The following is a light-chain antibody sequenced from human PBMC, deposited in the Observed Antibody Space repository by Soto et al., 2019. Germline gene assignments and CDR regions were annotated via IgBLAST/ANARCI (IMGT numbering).Light chain of an antibody. CDR3: QHHYSIPLT. CDR1: QSVFYTSNSRNY. V-gene: IGKV4-1*01. CDR2: WAS. Sequence: DIVMTQSPDSLAVSLGERATINCKSSQSVFYTSNSRNYLAWYQQRPGQAPKLLISWASTREFGVPDRFSGSGSGTDFTLTISGLQAEDVAVYYCQHHYSIPLTFGGGTKVEIK. J-gene: IGKJ4*01.